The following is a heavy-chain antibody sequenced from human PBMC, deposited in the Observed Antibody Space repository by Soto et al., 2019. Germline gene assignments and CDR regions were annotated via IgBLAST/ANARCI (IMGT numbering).Heavy chain of an antibody. CDR3: ALYSSGRAFDI. V-gene: IGHV4-30-4*01. D-gene: IGHD6-19*01. J-gene: IGHJ3*02. Sequence: QVQLQESGPGLVKPSQTLSLTCSVSGGSISSGDYYWSWIRQPPGKGLEWIGYIYYSGSTYYNPSLKSGVTISVATSKNQSSLKLGSVTAEDTAVYYCALYSSGRAFDIWGKGQWSPSLQ. CDR1: GGSISSGDYY. CDR2: IYYSGST.